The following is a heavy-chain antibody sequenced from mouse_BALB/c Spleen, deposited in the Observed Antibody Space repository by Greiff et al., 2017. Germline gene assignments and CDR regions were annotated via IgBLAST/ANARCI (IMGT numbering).Heavy chain of an antibody. V-gene: IGHV5-17*02. CDR2: ISSGSSTI. J-gene: IGHJ4*01. CDR1: GFTFSSFG. Sequence: VQLQQSGGGLVQPGGSRKLSCAASGFTFSSFGMHWVRQAPEKGLEWVAYISSGSSTIYYADTVKGRFTISRDNPKNTLFLQMTSLRSEDTAMYYCAITFYYAMDYWGQGTSVTVSS. D-gene: IGHD1-1*01. CDR3: AITFYYAMDY.